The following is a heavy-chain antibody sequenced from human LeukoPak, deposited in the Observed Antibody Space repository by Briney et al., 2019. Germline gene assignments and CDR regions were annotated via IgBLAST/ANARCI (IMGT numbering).Heavy chain of an antibody. V-gene: IGHV1-69*04. CDR1: GGTFSSYA. J-gene: IGHJ4*02. D-gene: IGHD3-22*01. CDR2: IIPVLGIE. CDR3: ANYYNDSSGYYYY. Sequence: AEVKVSCKASGGTFSSYAISWVGPAAGRGREWMGRIIPVLGIENYAQKFQGRVTITADKSTRTAYMELSSLGSEATAGYYCANYYNDSSGYYYYWGQGTLVTVAS.